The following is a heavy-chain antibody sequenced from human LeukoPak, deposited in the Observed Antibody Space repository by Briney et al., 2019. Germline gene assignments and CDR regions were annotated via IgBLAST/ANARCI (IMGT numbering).Heavy chain of an antibody. V-gene: IGHV3-7*01. CDR2: IKQDGSEK. J-gene: IGHJ6*03. CDR3: ARVVAAAPGYYYYYMDV. Sequence: GGSLRLSCAASGFTFSSYWMSWVRQAPGKGLEWVANIKQDGSEKYYVDSVKGRFTISRDNAKNSLYLQMNSLRAEDTAVYYCARVVAAAPGYYYYYMDVWGKGTTVTVSS. CDR1: GFTFSSYW. D-gene: IGHD6-13*01.